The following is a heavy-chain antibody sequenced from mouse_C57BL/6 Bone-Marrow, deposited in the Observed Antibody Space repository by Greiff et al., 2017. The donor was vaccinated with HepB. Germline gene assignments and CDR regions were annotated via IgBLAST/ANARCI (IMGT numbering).Heavy chain of an antibody. D-gene: IGHD1-3*01. V-gene: IGHV1-59*01. Sequence: QVQLQQPGAELVRPGTSVKLSCKASGYTFTSYWMHWVKQRPGQGLEWIGVIDPSDSYTNYKQKFKGKATLTVDTSSSTAYMQLSSLTSEDSAVYYCANKGGYYAMDYWGQGTSVTVSS. CDR3: ANKGGYYAMDY. J-gene: IGHJ4*01. CDR2: IDPSDSYT. CDR1: GYTFTSYW.